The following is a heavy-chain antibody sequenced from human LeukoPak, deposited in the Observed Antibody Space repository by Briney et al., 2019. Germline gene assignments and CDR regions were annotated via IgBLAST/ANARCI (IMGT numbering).Heavy chain of an antibody. J-gene: IGHJ4*02. V-gene: IGHV1-46*01. Sequence: ASVKVPCKASGYTLSNYYMYWVRQAPGQDLEWMGIINPGVGSASYAQKFQDRVTMTSDTSTSTVYMDLSSLRSEDTAVYYCARGGVGGNSVSFYYFDYWGQGTLVTVSS. CDR3: ARGGVGGNSVSFYYFDY. CDR2: INPGVGSA. D-gene: IGHD1-26*01. CDR1: GYTLSNYY.